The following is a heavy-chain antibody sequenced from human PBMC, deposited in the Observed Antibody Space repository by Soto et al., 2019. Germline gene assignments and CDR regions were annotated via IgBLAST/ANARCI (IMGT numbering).Heavy chain of an antibody. Sequence: GGSLRLSCVASGFTFSGSAMHWVRQASGKGLEWVGRIRSKANSYATAYAASVKGRFTISRDDSKNTAYLQMNSLKTEDTAVYYCTRNYDILTGYPDWGQGTLVTVSS. CDR2: IRSKANSYAT. D-gene: IGHD3-9*01. J-gene: IGHJ4*02. V-gene: IGHV3-73*01. CDR1: GFTFSGSA. CDR3: TRNYDILTGYPD.